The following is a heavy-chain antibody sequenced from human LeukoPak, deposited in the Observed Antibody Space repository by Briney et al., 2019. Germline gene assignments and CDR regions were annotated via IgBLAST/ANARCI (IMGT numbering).Heavy chain of an antibody. CDR2: ISSSSSTI. CDR1: GFSFSSYS. CDR3: ARGSSLFYYFDY. V-gene: IGHV3-48*01. D-gene: IGHD3-16*02. Sequence: GGSLRLSCAASGFSFSSYSMNWARQSPGKGLEWDSYISSSSSTISYADSVKGRFTISRDNAKNTLYLQMNSLRAEDTAVYYCARGSSLFYYFDYWGQGTLVTVSS. J-gene: IGHJ4*02.